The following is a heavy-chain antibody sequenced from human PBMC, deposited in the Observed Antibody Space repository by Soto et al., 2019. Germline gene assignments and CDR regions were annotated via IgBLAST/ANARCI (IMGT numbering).Heavy chain of an antibody. CDR3: ARVGGINWFDP. CDR1: GGSISSGGYY. D-gene: IGHD3-16*01. Sequence: QVQLQESGPGLVKPSQTLSLTCTVSGGSISSGGYYWSWNRQHPGKGLEWIGYIYYSGSTYYNPYLKSRVTISVDTSKNQFALKLSSVTAADTAVYYCARVGGINWFDPWGQGTLVTVSS. CDR2: IYYSGST. J-gene: IGHJ5*02. V-gene: IGHV4-31*03.